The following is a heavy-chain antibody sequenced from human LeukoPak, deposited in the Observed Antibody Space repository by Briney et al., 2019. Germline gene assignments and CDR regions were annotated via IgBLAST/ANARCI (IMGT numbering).Heavy chain of an antibody. Sequence: GGSLRLSCAASGFTFSSYGMSWVRQAPGKGLEWVSAISGSGGSTYYADSVKGRFTISRDNSKNTLYLQMNSPRAEDTAVYYCAKGQIAAAGSYYFDYWGQGTLVTVSS. CDR3: AKGQIAAAGSYYFDY. V-gene: IGHV3-23*01. D-gene: IGHD6-13*01. CDR1: GFTFSSYG. J-gene: IGHJ4*02. CDR2: ISGSGGST.